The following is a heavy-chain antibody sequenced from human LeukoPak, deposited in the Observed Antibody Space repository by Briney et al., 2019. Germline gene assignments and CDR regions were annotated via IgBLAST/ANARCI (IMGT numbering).Heavy chain of an antibody. CDR1: GYTFTSYD. CDR2: MNPNSDDT. J-gene: IGHJ5*02. D-gene: IGHD3-10*01. V-gene: IGHV1-8*01. CDR3: ARGKVRGTNWFDP. Sequence: ASVKVSCRASGYTFTSYDINWVRQATGQGLEWMGWMNPNSDDTGYAQKFQGRITMTRNTSISTAYMELSSLRSEDTAVYYCARGKVRGTNWFDPWGQGTLVTVSS.